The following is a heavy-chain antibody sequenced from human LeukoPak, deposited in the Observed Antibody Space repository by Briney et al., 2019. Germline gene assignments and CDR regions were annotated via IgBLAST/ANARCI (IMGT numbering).Heavy chain of an antibody. J-gene: IGHJ5*02. V-gene: IGHV4-39*07. CDR3: ARGLTNWFDP. Sequence: SETLSLTCTVSGGSISSSNYYWGWIRQPPGKGLEWIGNIYQSGSTYYNPSLKSRVTISLDTSKNQFSLKLSSVTAADTAVYYCARGLTNWFDPWGQGTLVTVSS. CDR2: IYQSGST. CDR1: GGSISSSNYY.